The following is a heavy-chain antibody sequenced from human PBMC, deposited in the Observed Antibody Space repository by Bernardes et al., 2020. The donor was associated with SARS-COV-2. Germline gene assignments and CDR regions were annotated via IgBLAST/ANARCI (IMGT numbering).Heavy chain of an antibody. CDR1: GFTFSSYG. Sequence: GGSLRLSCAASGFTFSSYGMHWVRQAPGKGLEWVAVIWYDGSNKYYADSVKGRFTISRDNSKNTLYLQMNSLRAEDTAVYYCARHGNAGPSSAFDIWGQGTMVTVSS. CDR3: ARHGNAGPSSAFDI. J-gene: IGHJ3*02. CDR2: IWYDGSNK. V-gene: IGHV3-33*01. D-gene: IGHD1-26*01.